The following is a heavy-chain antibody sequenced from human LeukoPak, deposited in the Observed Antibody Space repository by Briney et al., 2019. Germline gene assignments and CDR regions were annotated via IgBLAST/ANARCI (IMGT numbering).Heavy chain of an antibody. Sequence: PSETLSLTCGVSGYSISSGYYWGWIRQSPGKGLEWIGRIFHSGKTYYNLSLKSRVTISVDTSKNQFSLKLSSVTAADTAVYYCARGDIPDFWGQGTLVTVSS. CDR1: GYSISSGYY. CDR3: ARGDIPDF. J-gene: IGHJ4*02. CDR2: IFHSGKT. D-gene: IGHD2-21*01. V-gene: IGHV4-38-2*01.